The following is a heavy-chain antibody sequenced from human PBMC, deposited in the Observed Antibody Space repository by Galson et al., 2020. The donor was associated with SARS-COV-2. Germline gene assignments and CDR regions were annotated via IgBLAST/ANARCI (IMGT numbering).Heavy chain of an antibody. CDR1: GYTFTSYG. D-gene: IGHD4-17*01. CDR2: ISAYNGNT. J-gene: IGHJ4*02. CDR3: ARDSAYGDYYRPNFDY. V-gene: IGHV1-18*01. Sequence: ASVKVSCKASGYTFTSYGISWVRQAPGQGLEWMGWISAYNGNTNYAQKLQGRVTMTTDTSTSTAYMELRSLRSDDTAVYYCARDSAYGDYYRPNFDYWGQGTLVTVSS.